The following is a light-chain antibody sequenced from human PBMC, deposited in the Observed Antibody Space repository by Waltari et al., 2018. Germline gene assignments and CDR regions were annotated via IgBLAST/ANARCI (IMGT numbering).Light chain of an antibody. CDR2: KAS. CDR3: QQYNSYSLLT. CDR1: QSISNW. Sequence: DIQMPQPQSPLPASVGDRLPSTSRASQSISNWLTGYQQKPGKAPKLLIYKASTLESGVPSRCSGSGSGTEFTLTISSLQPDDFATYYCQQYNSYSLLTFGGGTKVEIK. J-gene: IGKJ4*01. V-gene: IGKV1-5*03.